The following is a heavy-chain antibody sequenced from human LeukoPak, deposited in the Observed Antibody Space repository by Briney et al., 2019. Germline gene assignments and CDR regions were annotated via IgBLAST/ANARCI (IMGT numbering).Heavy chain of an antibody. J-gene: IGHJ2*01. CDR2: IYYSGST. V-gene: IGHV4-30-4*08. D-gene: IGHD1-26*01. CDR1: GGSISSGDYY. Sequence: PSQTLSLTCTVSGGSISSGDYYWSWRRQPPGRGLEWIGYIYYSGSTYYNPSLKSRVTISVDTSKNQFSLKLSSVTAADTAVYYCARDSGSYPGYWYFDLWGRGTLVTVSS. CDR3: ARDSGSYPGYWYFDL.